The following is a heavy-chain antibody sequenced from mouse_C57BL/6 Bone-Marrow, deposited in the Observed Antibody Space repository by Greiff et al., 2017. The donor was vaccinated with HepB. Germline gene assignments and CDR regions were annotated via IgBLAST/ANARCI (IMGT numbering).Heavy chain of an antibody. Sequence: EVKLQESVAELVRPGASVKLSCTASGFNIKNTYMHWVKQRPEQGLEWIGRIDPANGNTKYAPKFQGKATITADTSSNTAYLQLSSLTSEDTAIYYCAREGYYYGGTGYYAMDYWGQGTSVTVSS. CDR3: AREGYYYGGTGYYAMDY. J-gene: IGHJ4*01. CDR1: GFNIKNTY. V-gene: IGHV14-3*01. D-gene: IGHD1-1*01. CDR2: IDPANGNT.